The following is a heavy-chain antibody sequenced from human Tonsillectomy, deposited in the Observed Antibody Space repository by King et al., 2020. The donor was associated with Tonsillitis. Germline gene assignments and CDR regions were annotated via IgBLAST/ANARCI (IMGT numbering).Heavy chain of an antibody. CDR3: AKFEGYYESGGYYSPFYFDQ. CDR2: ISGSGGST. J-gene: IGHJ4*02. V-gene: IGHV3-23*04. CDR1: GFTFSSFA. Sequence: VQLVESGGGLVQPGGSLRLSCAASGFTFSSFAMSWVRQAPGKGLEWVSGISGSGGSTYYADSVKGRFTISRDNSKNTLYLQMNSLRAEDTAVYYCAKFEGYYESGGYYSPFYFDQWGQGTLVTVAA. D-gene: IGHD3-22*01.